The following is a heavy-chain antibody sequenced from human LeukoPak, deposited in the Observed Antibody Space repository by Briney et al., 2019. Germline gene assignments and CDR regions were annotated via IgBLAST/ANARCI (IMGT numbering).Heavy chain of an antibody. J-gene: IGHJ3*02. V-gene: IGHV4-61*01. CDR2: IYYSGST. Sequence: SETLSLTCTVSGGSVSSGSYYWSWVRQPPGKGLEWLGYIYYSGSTNYNPSLKSRVTISVDTSKNQFSLKLSSVTAADTAVYYCARGAYAPDAFDIWGQGTMVTVSS. D-gene: IGHD3-16*01. CDR1: GGSVSSGSYY. CDR3: ARGAYAPDAFDI.